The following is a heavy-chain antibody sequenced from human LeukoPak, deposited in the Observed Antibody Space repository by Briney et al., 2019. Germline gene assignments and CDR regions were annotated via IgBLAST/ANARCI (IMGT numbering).Heavy chain of an antibody. J-gene: IGHJ4*02. Sequence: SETLTLTCIVSGGSISSCNYSWGWIRQPPGKGLVWNGRIYYSGSHYYNTSLKGRVTISVDTSKNQFSLKLSSVTASDTAVYYCARHVRYEVGDHHFDYWGQGTLVTVSS. D-gene: IGHD1-26*01. CDR1: GGSISSCNYS. CDR2: IYYSGSH. CDR3: ARHVRYEVGDHHFDY. V-gene: IGHV4-39*01.